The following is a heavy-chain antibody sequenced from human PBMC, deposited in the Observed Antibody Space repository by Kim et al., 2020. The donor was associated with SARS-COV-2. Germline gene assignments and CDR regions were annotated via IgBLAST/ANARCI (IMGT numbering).Heavy chain of an antibody. CDR3: ARARITMIVVDAFDI. CDR2: IYYSGST. V-gene: IGHV4-31*03. CDR1: GGSISSGGYY. J-gene: IGHJ3*02. Sequence: SETLSLTCTVSGGSISSGGYYWSWIRQHPGKGLEWIAYIYYSGSTYYNPSLKSRVTISVDMSKNQFSLKLSSVTAADTAVYYCARARITMIVVDAFDIWGQGTMVTVSS. D-gene: IGHD3-22*01.